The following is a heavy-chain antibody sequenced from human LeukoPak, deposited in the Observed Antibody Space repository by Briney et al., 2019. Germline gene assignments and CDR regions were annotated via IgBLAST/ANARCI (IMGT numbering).Heavy chain of an antibody. D-gene: IGHD6-25*01. Sequence: SETLSLTCTVSGGSMSNYYWTWIRQPPGQGLEWIGYTYNSGRTNYNPSLKSRVTISADTSKNQFSLKLDSVTAADTANYYCARRRRVGAAGGDGMDVWGQGTTVTVSS. V-gene: IGHV4-4*09. CDR3: ARRRRVGAAGGDGMDV. J-gene: IGHJ6*02. CDR2: TYNSGRT. CDR1: GGSMSNYY.